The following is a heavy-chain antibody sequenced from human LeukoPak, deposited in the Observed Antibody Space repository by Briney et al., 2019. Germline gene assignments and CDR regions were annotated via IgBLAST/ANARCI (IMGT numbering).Heavy chain of an antibody. CDR2: ISSSSSYI. D-gene: IGHD2-15*01. CDR1: GFTFSSYS. V-gene: IGHV3-21*01. Sequence: GGSLRLSCAASGFTFSSYSMNWVRQAPGKGLEWVSSISSSSSYIYYADSVKGRFTISRDNAKNSPYLQMNSLRAEDTAVYYCARDPAVGYFRAFDIWGQGTLVTVSS. CDR3: ARDPAVGYFRAFDI. J-gene: IGHJ3*02.